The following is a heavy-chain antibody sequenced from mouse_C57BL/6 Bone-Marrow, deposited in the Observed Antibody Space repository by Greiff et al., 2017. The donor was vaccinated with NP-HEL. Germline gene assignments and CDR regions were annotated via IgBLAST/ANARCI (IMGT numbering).Heavy chain of an antibody. CDR2: INPNNGGT. CDR3: ARKERIYYDYDAWFAY. Sequence: SGPELVKPGASVKMSCKASGYTFTDYNMHWVKQSHGKSLEWIGYINPNNGGTSYNQKFKGKATLTVNKSSSTAYMELRSLTSEDSAVYYCARKERIYYDYDAWFAYWGQGTLVTVSA. CDR1: GYTFTDYN. V-gene: IGHV1-22*01. J-gene: IGHJ3*01. D-gene: IGHD2-4*01.